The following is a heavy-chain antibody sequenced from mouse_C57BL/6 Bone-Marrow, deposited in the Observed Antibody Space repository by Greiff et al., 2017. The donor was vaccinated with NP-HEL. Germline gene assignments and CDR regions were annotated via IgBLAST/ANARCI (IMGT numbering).Heavy chain of an antibody. Sequence: QVQLQQSGPGLVQPSQSLSITCTVSGFSLTSYGVHWVRQSPGKGLEWLGVIWSGGSTDYNAAFISRLSISKDNSKSQVFFKMNSLQADDTAIYYCARKRVKGYFDYWGQGTTLTVSS. CDR1: GFSLTSYG. J-gene: IGHJ2*01. V-gene: IGHV2-2*01. CDR3: ARKRVKGYFDY. D-gene: IGHD2-2*01. CDR2: IWSGGST.